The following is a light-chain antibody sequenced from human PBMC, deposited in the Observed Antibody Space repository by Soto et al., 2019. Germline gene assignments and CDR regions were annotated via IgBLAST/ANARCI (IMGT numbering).Light chain of an antibody. V-gene: IGLV2-14*03. CDR2: DVT. J-gene: IGLJ3*02. Sequence: QSALTQPASVSGSPGQSITISCTGTSSDIGGYNFVSWYQQHPGKAPKLMIYDVTNRPPGLSDRFSGSKSGKTASLTISGLQAEDEADYYCSSYTSSSTLVFGGGTKLTV. CDR1: SSDIGGYNF. CDR3: SSYTSSSTLV.